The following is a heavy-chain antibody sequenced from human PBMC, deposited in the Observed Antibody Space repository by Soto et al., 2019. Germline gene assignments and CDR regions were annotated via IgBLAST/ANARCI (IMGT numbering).Heavy chain of an antibody. CDR2: IGTAGDT. CDR1: GFTFSSYD. CDR3: ARAADCYDSSGYRKEYGMDV. V-gene: IGHV3-13*01. J-gene: IGHJ6*02. D-gene: IGHD3-22*01. Sequence: PGGSLRLSCAASGFTFSSYDMHWVRQATGKGLEWVSAIGTAGDTYYPGSVKGRFTISREKAKSSFYLQMNSLRAGDTAVYYCARAADCYDSSGYRKEYGMDVWGQGTTVTVSS.